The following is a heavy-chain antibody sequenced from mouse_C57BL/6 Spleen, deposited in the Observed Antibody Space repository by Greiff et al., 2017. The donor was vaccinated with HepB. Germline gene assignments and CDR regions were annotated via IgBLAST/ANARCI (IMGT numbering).Heavy chain of an antibody. CDR2: ISYSGST. CDR1: GYSITSGYD. Sequence: EVQGVESGPGMVKPSQSLSLTCTVTGYSITSGYDWHWIRHFPGNKLEWMGYISYSGSTNYNPSLKSRISITHDTSKNHFFLKLNSVTTEDTATYYCARGGLGGFAYWGQGTLVTVSA. CDR3: ARGGLGGFAY. D-gene: IGHD3-3*01. J-gene: IGHJ3*01. V-gene: IGHV3-1*01.